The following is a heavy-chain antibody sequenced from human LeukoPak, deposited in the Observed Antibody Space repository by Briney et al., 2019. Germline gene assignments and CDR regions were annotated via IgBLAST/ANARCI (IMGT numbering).Heavy chain of an antibody. D-gene: IGHD6-6*01. CDR3: GRVGGRSKAAKGDAFDI. CDR2: ISSGSTYM. J-gene: IGHJ3*02. V-gene: IGHV3-21*01. Sequence: GGSLRLSCAASGFTFSSYSMNWVRQAPGKGLEWVSSISSGSTYMYYADSVKGRFTISRDNAQYSMYLQMNSLRAEDTAVYYCGRVGGRSKAAKGDAFDIWGQGTMVTVSS. CDR1: GFTFSSYS.